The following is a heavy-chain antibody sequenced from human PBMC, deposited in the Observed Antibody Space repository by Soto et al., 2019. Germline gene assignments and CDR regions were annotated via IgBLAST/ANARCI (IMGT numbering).Heavy chain of an antibody. CDR1: GYSFTSYW. Sequence: PGESLKISCKGSGYSFTSYWISWVRQMPGKGLEWMGRIDPSDSYTNYSPSFQGHATISADKSISTAYLQWSSLKASDTAMYYCARQSIAARGGYYYYGMDVWGQGTTVTVSS. CDR2: IDPSDSYT. V-gene: IGHV5-10-1*01. J-gene: IGHJ6*02. CDR3: ARQSIAARGGYYYYGMDV. D-gene: IGHD6-6*01.